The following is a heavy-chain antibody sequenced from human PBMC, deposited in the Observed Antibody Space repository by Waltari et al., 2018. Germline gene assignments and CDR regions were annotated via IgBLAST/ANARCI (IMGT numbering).Heavy chain of an antibody. D-gene: IGHD6-19*01. CDR1: GGSISSSSYY. J-gene: IGHJ6*02. CDR3: ARDLSSYSSGWYYYYYGMDV. CDR2: IYYSGST. Sequence: QLQLQESGPGLVKPSETLSLTCTVSGGSISSSSYYWGWIRQPPGKGLEWIGSIYYSGSTYYNPSLKSRVTISVETSKNQFSLKLSSVTAADTAVYYCARDLSSYSSGWYYYYYGMDVWGQGTTVTVSS. V-gene: IGHV4-39*07.